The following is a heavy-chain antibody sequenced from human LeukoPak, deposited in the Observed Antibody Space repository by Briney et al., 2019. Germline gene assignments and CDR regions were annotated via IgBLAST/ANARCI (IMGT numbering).Heavy chain of an antibody. CDR2: INSDGRST. D-gene: IGHD6-19*01. CDR3: ARDLSSSGWSFDY. Sequence: GGSLRLSWAPSGFTFSNYWMHWVRQARGKGLVWVSRINSDGRSTNYADSVKGRFTISRDNAKNTLFVQMNSLRAEDAAVYYCARDLSSSGWSFDYWGQGTLVTVSS. J-gene: IGHJ4*02. CDR1: GFTFSNYW. V-gene: IGHV3-74*01.